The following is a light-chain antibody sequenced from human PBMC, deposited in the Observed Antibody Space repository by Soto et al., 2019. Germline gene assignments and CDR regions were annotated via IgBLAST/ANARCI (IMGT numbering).Light chain of an antibody. CDR1: QSISNN. CDR3: QQYNKWPPWT. CDR2: SAF. Sequence: EIVLTQSPATLSVSPGERATLSCRASQSISNNLAWYQQKPGQAPRLVIYSAFTRATGIPARFSGSGSGTEFTLTISSLQSEDFAVYHCQQYNKWPPWTFGQGTKVEIK. V-gene: IGKV3-15*01. J-gene: IGKJ1*01.